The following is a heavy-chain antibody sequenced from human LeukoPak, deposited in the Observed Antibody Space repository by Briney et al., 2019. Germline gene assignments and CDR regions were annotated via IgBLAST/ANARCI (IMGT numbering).Heavy chain of an antibody. CDR2: MSGSGGST. CDR3: AKAALRGPGSYYINYGMDV. J-gene: IGHJ6*02. Sequence: GGSLRLSCAASGFTFSSYAMSWVRQAPGKGLEWVSAMSGSGGSTYYGDSVKGRFTISRDNSKNTLYLQMNSLGADDTAVYYCAKAALRGPGSYYINYGMDVWGQGTTVTVSS. V-gene: IGHV3-23*01. CDR1: GFTFSSYA. D-gene: IGHD3-10*01.